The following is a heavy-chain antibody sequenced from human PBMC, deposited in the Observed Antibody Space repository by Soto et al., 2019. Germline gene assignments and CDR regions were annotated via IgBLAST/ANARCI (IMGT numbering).Heavy chain of an antibody. CDR3: ARERQWWFDP. Sequence: GGSLRLSCAASGFTFSSYSMSWVRQGPGKGLEWVANIKQDGSEKYYVDSVKGRFTIYRDNEKNSRYLQMNRLRAEDTAAYYCARERQWWFDPWGQGTLVTVSS. CDR1: GFTFSSYS. CDR2: IKQDGSEK. J-gene: IGHJ5*02. V-gene: IGHV3-7*03. D-gene: IGHD2-8*01.